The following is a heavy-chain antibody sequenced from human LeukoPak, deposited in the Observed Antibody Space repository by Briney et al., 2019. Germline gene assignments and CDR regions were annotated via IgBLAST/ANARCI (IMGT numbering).Heavy chain of an antibody. D-gene: IGHD2-8*01. CDR1: GFTVSSNY. Sequence: GGSLRLSCAASGFTVSSNYMSWVRQAPGKGLEWVSVIYTDGRTYYADSVKGRFIISRDNSKNTLSLQMNSPRVEDTAVYYCAREGPNYFDYWGQGTLVTVSS. CDR2: IYTDGRT. V-gene: IGHV3-53*01. J-gene: IGHJ4*02. CDR3: AREGPNYFDY.